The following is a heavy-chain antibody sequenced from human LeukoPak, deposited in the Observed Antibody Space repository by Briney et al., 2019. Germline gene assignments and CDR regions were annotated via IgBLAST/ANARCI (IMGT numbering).Heavy chain of an antibody. V-gene: IGHV3-53*01. D-gene: IGHD3-10*01. CDR2: LYSGGST. Sequence: GGSLRLSCAASGLTVSSNYMSWVRQAPGKGLEWVSVLYSGGSTYYADSVKGRFTISRDNSKNTLYLQMNSLRAEDTAVYYCARSNVLWFGELPYFDYWGQGTLVTVSS. CDR1: GLTVSSNY. CDR3: ARSNVLWFGELPYFDY. J-gene: IGHJ4*02.